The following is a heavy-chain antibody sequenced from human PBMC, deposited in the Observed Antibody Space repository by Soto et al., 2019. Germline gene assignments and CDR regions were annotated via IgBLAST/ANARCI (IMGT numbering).Heavy chain of an antibody. Sequence: TLSLTCGVSGSSHSGATYSWNWIRQPPGQGLEWIGYISPSGTSYYNPSLKSRVNISIDVSKNQCSLSLRALTAADTAVYYCARSREFDYWSQGTRGTVAS. V-gene: IGHV4-30-2*01. J-gene: IGHJ4*02. CDR1: GSSHSGATYS. CDR2: ISPSGTS. CDR3: ARSREFDY.